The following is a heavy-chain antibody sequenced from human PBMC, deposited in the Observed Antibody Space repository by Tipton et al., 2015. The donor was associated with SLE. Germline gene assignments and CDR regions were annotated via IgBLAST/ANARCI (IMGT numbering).Heavy chain of an antibody. D-gene: IGHD2-8*01. Sequence: YNPSPKSRVTISVDTSKNQFSLKLSSVTAADTAVYYCARGTKGTLRGFDLWGRGTLVTVSS. V-gene: IGHV4-34*01. J-gene: IGHJ2*01. CDR3: ARGTKGTLRGFDL.